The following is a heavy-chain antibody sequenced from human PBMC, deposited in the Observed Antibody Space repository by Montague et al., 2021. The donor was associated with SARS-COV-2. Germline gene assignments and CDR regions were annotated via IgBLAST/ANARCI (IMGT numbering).Heavy chain of an antibody. D-gene: IGHD1-26*01. V-gene: IGHV3-7*03. CDR2: IKPDGGEK. J-gene: IGHJ6*02. CDR3: ARDSRIVGATGGMDV. Sequence: SLRLSCSASGSTFSSYWMSWVRQTPGKGLEWVANIKPDGGEKHYXDSVKGRFAISRDNAKNSLNLQMDSLRAEDTALYYCARDSRIVGATGGMDVWGQGTTVIVSS. CDR1: GSTFSSYW.